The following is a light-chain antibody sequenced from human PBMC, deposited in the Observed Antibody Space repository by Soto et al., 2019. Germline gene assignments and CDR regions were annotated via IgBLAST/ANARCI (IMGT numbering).Light chain of an antibody. V-gene: IGKV4-1*01. J-gene: IGKJ4*01. CDR2: WAS. CDR3: QQYYTTPLT. CDR1: QNVLYSSNNNNY. Sequence: DIVMTQSPDSLAVSLGERATINCKSSQNVLYSSNNNNYLAWYQQKPGQPPKLLIYWASTRESGVPDRFSGRGSGTDFTLTINSRQAEDVAVYYCQQYYTTPLTFGGGTKVEIK.